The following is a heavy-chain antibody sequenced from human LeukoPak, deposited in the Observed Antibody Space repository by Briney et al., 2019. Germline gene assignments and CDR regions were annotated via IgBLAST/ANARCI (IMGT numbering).Heavy chain of an antibody. CDR2: INPNSGGT. J-gene: IGHJ4*02. D-gene: IGHD4-17*01. CDR3: ARDLIDYGDYVVKDY. Sequence: ASVKVSCKASGYTFTGYYMHWVRQAPGQGLEWMGWINPNSGGTNYAQKFQGRVTMTRDTSISTAYMELSRLRSDDTAVYYCARDLIDYGDYVVKDYWGQGTLVTVSS. V-gene: IGHV1-2*02. CDR1: GYTFTGYY.